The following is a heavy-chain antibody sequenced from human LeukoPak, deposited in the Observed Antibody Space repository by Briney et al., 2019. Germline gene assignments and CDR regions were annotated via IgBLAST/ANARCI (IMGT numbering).Heavy chain of an antibody. CDR1: GYTFTGYY. Sequence: ASVKVSCKASGYTFTGYYMHWVRQAPGQGLEWMGWISGYNGNTNYAQKLQGRVTLTTDTSTSTAYMELWSLRTDDTAVYYCARDPSIAAAGLYNYYGMDVWGQGTTVTVSS. CDR2: ISGYNGNT. V-gene: IGHV1-18*04. J-gene: IGHJ6*02. D-gene: IGHD6-13*01. CDR3: ARDPSIAAAGLYNYYGMDV.